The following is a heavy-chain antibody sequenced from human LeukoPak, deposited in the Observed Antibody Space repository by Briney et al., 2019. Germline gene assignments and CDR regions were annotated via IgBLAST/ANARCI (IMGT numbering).Heavy chain of an antibody. J-gene: IGHJ4*02. Sequence: ASVKVSCKASGYTCTSYDINWVRQATGQGIEWMGWMNPNSGNTGYAQKFQGRVTMTRNTSISTAYMELSSLRSKDTAVYYCARGGYYGSGSYPDYWGQGTLVTVSS. CDR1: GYTCTSYD. V-gene: IGHV1-8*01. CDR2: MNPNSGNT. D-gene: IGHD3-10*01. CDR3: ARGGYYGSGSYPDY.